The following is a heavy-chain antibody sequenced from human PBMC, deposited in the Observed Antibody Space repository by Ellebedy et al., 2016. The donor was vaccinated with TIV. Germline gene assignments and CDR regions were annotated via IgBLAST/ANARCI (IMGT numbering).Heavy chain of an antibody. CDR3: AKPYDILISPFHH. V-gene: IGHV3-23*01. CDR2: ISGGGVST. CDR1: GFTFTTYA. D-gene: IGHD3-9*01. Sequence: PGGSLRLSCAASGFTFTTYAFTLVPQAPGKPLAWVSSISGGGVSTYYADSVKCRFTIPRDNSKNTLFLQRNSLRAEDTAVYYCAKPYDILISPFHHWGQGTLVTVSS. J-gene: IGHJ1*01.